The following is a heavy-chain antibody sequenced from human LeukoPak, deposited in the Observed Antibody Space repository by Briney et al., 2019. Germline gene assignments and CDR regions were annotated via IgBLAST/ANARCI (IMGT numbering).Heavy chain of an antibody. CDR1: GFTVSSNY. CDR2: IYSGGST. Sequence: PGGSLRLSCAASGFTVSSNYMNWVRQAPGKGLEWVLVIYSGGSTYYADSVKGRFTISRDNSENTLYLQMNSLRAEDTAVYYCAREAVTRNYFDYWGQGTLVTVSS. CDR3: AREAVTRNYFDY. D-gene: IGHD4-17*01. J-gene: IGHJ4*02. V-gene: IGHV3-53*01.